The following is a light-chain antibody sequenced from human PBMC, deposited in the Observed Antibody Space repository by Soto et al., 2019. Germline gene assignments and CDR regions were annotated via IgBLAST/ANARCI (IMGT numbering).Light chain of an antibody. CDR3: QTWGTGEV. Sequence: QLVLTQSPSASASLGASVRLTCTLSSGHSSYAIAWHQQQPEKGPRYLMRVTSDGSHTKGDGIPDRFSASSSGAERYLTISSLQSEDEADYYCQTWGTGEVFGGGTKLTVL. CDR1: SGHSSYA. V-gene: IGLV4-69*01. CDR2: VTSDGSH. J-gene: IGLJ3*02.